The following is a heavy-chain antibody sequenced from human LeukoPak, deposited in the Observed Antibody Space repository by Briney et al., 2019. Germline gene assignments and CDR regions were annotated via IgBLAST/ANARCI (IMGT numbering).Heavy chain of an antibody. J-gene: IGHJ4*02. V-gene: IGHV4-4*07. Sequence: SETLSLTCTVSGGSLSSYYWRWVRQPAGKGLEWIGRIYTSGSTNYKPPLLSRVTMSVDTSKDQFSLKLSSVTASDTAVYYCARSAYWSSTSCYARVRYFDYWGQGTLVTVSS. CDR1: GGSLSSYY. CDR2: IYTSGST. CDR3: ARSAYWSSTSCYARVRYFDY. D-gene: IGHD2-2*01.